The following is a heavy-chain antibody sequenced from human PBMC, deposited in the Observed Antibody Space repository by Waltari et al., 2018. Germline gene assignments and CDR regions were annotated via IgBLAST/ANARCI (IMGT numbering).Heavy chain of an antibody. CDR2: INSGGRT. D-gene: IGHD2-2*01. V-gene: IGHV3-53*01. CDR3: ASCSRSSCYQGGFDY. J-gene: IGHJ4*02. Sequence: EVQLVESGGGLVQPGGSLRLSCVASGLTVSSNHMSWVRQAPGKGREWVSVINSGGRTFYAASVKGRFTISRDNSKNALYLQMSSLRAEDTAVYFCASCSRSSCYQGGFDYWGQGTLVTFTS. CDR1: GLTVSSNH.